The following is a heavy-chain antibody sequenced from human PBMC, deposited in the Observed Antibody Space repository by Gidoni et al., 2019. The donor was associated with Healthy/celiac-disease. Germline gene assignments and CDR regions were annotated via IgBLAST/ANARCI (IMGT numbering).Heavy chain of an antibody. CDR2: IKSKTDGGTT. D-gene: IGHD1-1*01. V-gene: IGHV3-15*01. CDR3: TTDPPTGTTIFDI. J-gene: IGHJ3*02. CDR1: GFTFRHAW. Sequence: EVQLVESGGGLVKPGGSLRLYCAASGFTFRHAWMSWVRQAPGNGLEWVGRIKSKTDGGTTDYAAPVKGRFTISRDDSKNTLYLQMNSLKTEDTAVYYCTTDPPTGTTIFDIWGQGTMVTVSS.